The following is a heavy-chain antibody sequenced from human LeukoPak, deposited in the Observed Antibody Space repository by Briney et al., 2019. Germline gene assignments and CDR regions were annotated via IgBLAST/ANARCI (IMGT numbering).Heavy chain of an antibody. J-gene: IGHJ3*01. D-gene: IGHD6-6*01. V-gene: IGHV3-7*03. CDR1: GFTFSSYS. CDR2: INEDGSEK. Sequence: GGSLRLSCAASGFTFSSYSMTWVRQAPGKGLEWVANINEDGSEKDYVDSVKGRFTISRDNAKNSLYLQINSLRAEDTAVYYCARSSYSSSSSVWGQGTMVTVSS. CDR3: ARSSYSSSSSV.